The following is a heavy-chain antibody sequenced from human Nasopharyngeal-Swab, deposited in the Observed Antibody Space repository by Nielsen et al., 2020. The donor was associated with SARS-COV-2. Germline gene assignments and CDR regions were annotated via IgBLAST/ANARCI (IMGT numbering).Heavy chain of an antibody. D-gene: IGHD3-10*01. CDR3: ARGAGRKYYFDY. J-gene: IGHJ4*02. V-gene: IGHV3-7*01. CDR1: GFTFSSYW. CDR2: IKQDGSEK. Sequence: GESLKISCAASGFTFSSYWMSWVRQAPGKGLKWVANIKQDGSEKYYVDSVKGRFTISRDNAKNSLYLQMNSLRAEDTAVYYCARGAGRKYYFDYWGQGTLVTVSS.